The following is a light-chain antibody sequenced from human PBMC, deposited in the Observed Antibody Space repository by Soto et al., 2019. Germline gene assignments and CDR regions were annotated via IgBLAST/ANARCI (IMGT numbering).Light chain of an antibody. CDR1: SSNIGSNT. V-gene: IGLV1-44*01. CDR2: SNN. J-gene: IGLJ2*01. Sequence: QSVLTQPPSASGTPGQRVTISCSRSSSNIGSNTVNWYQQLPGTAPKLLIYSNNKRPSGVPDRSSASKSGTSASLAISGLQSEDEADYYCAAGDDSLNGVVFGGGTKLTVL. CDR3: AAGDDSLNGVV.